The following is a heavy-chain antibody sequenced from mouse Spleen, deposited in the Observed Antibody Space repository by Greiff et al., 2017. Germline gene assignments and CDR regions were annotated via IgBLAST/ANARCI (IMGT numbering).Heavy chain of an antibody. CDR1: GYTFTSYW. J-gene: IGHJ3*01. D-gene: IGHD1-1*01. V-gene: IGHV1-64*01. CDR2: IRPNSGST. Sequence: QVQLQQSGAELVKPGASVKLSSKASGYTFTSYWMHWVKQRPGQGLEWIGMIRPNSGSTTYNEKFKSKATLTVDKSSSTAYMQLSSLTSEDSAVYYCSSPPSCYGSSSFAYWGQRTLVTVSA. CDR3: SSPPSCYGSSSFAY.